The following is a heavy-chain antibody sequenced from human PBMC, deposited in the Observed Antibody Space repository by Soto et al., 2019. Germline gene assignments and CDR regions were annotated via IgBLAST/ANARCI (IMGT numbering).Heavy chain of an antibody. CDR3: ARREGASIAARPFDY. CDR1: GYSFTSYW. V-gene: IGHV5-51*01. CDR2: IYPGDSDT. J-gene: IGHJ4*02. Sequence: GESLKISCKGSGYSFTSYWIGWVRQMPGKGLEWMGIIYPGDSDTRYSPSFQGQVTISADKSISTAYLQWSSLKASDTAMYYCARREGASIAARPFDYWGQGTLVTVSS. D-gene: IGHD6-6*01.